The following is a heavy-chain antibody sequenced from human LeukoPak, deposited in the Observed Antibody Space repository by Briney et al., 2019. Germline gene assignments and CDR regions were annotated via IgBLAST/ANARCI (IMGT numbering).Heavy chain of an antibody. J-gene: IGHJ4*02. CDR3: AKTGPSSGPPSFDY. CDR1: GFIFDTYD. V-gene: IGHV3-30*02. D-gene: IGHD6-19*01. Sequence: PGGSLRLSCGASGFIFDTYDMHWVRQAPGKGLEWVAVIPYDGSNKYSADSVKGRFTISRDNSKNTLDLQMNSLRAEDTAVYYCAKTGPSSGPPSFDYWGQGTLVTVSS. CDR2: IPYDGSNK.